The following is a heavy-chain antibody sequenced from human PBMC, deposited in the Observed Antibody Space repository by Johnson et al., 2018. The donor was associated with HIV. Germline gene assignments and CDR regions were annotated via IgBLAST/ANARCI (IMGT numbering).Heavy chain of an antibody. V-gene: IGHV3-9*01. Sequence: VQLVESGGGLVQPGRSLRLSCAASGFTFNDYAMHWVRQVPGKGLEWLSGISWNSDNIAYADSVKGRFTLSRDNAENSLYLQMNSLRAEDTALYSCAKDRVRYTSDVDAFDLWGQGTMVTVSS. D-gene: IGHD3-22*01. CDR2: ISWNSDNI. CDR1: GFTFNDYA. J-gene: IGHJ3*01. CDR3: AKDRVRYTSDVDAFDL.